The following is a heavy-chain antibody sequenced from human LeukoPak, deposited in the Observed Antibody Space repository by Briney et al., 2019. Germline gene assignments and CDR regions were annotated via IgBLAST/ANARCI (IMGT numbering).Heavy chain of an antibody. V-gene: IGHV3-53*01. D-gene: IGHD4-11*01. J-gene: IGHJ4*02. Sequence: GGSLRLSCVVSGFTVSTNFMSWVRQAPGERLEWVSVIYSGGSTYYADSVKGRFTISRDNSKNTLYLQMNSLRAEDTAVYYCARTRVDTTTFDYFDYRGQGTLVTASS. CDR2: IYSGGST. CDR3: ARTRVDTTTFDYFDY. CDR1: GFTVSTNF.